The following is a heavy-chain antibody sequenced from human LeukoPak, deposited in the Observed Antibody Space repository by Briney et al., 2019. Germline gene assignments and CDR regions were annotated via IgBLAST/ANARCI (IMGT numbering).Heavy chain of an antibody. CDR1: GGSISSHY. V-gene: IGHV4-59*11. Sequence: SETLSLTCTVSGGSISSHYWSWIRQPPGKGLEWIGYIYYSGSTNYNPSLKSRVTISVDTSKNQFSLKLSSVTAADTAVYYCARSGYCSSTSCYFWFDPWGQGTLVTVSS. CDR2: IYYSGST. J-gene: IGHJ5*02. D-gene: IGHD2-2*01. CDR3: ARSGYCSSTSCYFWFDP.